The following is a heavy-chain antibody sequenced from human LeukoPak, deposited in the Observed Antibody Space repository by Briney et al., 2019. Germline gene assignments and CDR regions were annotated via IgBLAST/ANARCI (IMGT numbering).Heavy chain of an antibody. Sequence: ASVKVSCKASGYTFTGYYMHWVRQAPGQGLEWMGGIIPIFGTANYAQKFQGRVTITADESTSTAYMELSSLRSEDTAVYYCARVIVVHGIYYFDYWGQGTLVTVSS. CDR3: ARVIVVHGIYYFDY. D-gene: IGHD1-26*01. V-gene: IGHV1-69*13. CDR2: IIPIFGTA. J-gene: IGHJ4*02. CDR1: GYTFTGYY.